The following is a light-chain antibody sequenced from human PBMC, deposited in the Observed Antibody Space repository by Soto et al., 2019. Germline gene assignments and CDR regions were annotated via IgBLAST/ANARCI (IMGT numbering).Light chain of an antibody. V-gene: IGKV1-39*01. CDR2: AAS. CDR3: QQSYSTPRFT. Sequence: DIQMTQSPATLSASVGDRVTITCRASQSISRWLTWYQQKPGKAPKLLIYAASSLQSWVPSRFTGSGSGTDFTLTISSLQPEDFATYYCQQSYSTPRFTFGPGTKVDVK. J-gene: IGKJ3*01. CDR1: QSISRW.